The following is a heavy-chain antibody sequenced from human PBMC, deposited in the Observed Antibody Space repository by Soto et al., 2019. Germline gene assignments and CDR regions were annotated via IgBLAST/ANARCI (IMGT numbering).Heavy chain of an antibody. CDR1: GYTFTSYA. CDR2: INAGNGNT. J-gene: IGHJ4*02. CDR3: ARKSETGYYTGDY. Sequence: ASVKVSCKASGYTFTSYAMHWVRQAPGQRLEWMGWINAGNGNTKYSQKFQGRVTITRDTSASTAYMELSSLRSEDTAVYYCARKSETGYYTGDYWGQRSLVPVSS. V-gene: IGHV1-3*01. D-gene: IGHD3-9*01.